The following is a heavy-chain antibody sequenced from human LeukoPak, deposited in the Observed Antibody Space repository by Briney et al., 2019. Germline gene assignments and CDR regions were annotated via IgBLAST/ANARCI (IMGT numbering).Heavy chain of an antibody. Sequence: SETLSLTCTVSGGSINSNFWSWIRQPPGKGLEWIGYIHSTGSTNYNPSLKSRVTISVDTSRNQFSLKLSSVTAADTAVYYCARDGYSGSSLFDYWGQGALVTVSS. J-gene: IGHJ4*02. V-gene: IGHV4-59*01. D-gene: IGHD1-26*01. CDR1: GGSINSNF. CDR2: IHSTGST. CDR3: ARDGYSGSSLFDY.